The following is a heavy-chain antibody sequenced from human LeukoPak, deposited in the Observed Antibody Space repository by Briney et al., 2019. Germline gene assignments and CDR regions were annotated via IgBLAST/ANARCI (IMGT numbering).Heavy chain of an antibody. J-gene: IGHJ4*02. CDR3: ATNPYYYDSSGYYPVLY. D-gene: IGHD3-22*01. V-gene: IGHV1-18*01. Sequence: ASVKVSCKTSGGTFNDYALNWVRQAPGQGLEWMGWISAYNGNTNYAQKLQGRVTMTTDTSTSTAYMELRSLRSDDTAVYYCATNPYYYDSSGYYPVLYWGQGTLVTVSS. CDR2: ISAYNGNT. CDR1: GGTFNDYA.